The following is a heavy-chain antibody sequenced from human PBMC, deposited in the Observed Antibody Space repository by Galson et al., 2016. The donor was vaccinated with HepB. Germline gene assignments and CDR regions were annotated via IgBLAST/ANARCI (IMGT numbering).Heavy chain of an antibody. Sequence: SLRLSCAGSGFTFSDYNMNWVRQAPGKGLEWVSFISRSSNIIYYADSVKGRFTISRDNAKNSLYLQMNSLRDEDTAVYYCAREEEAHDSSGYYYLDYWGQGTLVTVSS. D-gene: IGHD3-22*01. CDR2: ISRSSNII. J-gene: IGHJ4*02. CDR3: AREEEAHDSSGYYYLDY. CDR1: GFTFSDYN. V-gene: IGHV3-48*02.